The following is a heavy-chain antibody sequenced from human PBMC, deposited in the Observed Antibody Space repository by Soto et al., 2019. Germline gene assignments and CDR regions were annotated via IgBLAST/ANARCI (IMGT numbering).Heavy chain of an antibody. CDR2: ISYDGNNK. J-gene: IGHJ6*02. V-gene: IGHV3-30*18. D-gene: IGHD1-1*01. Sequence: LRLSCAASGFTFSGYGMHWVRQAPGKGLEWVAVISYDGNNKYYADSVKGRSTISRDNSKNTLYLQMNSLRAEDTAVYYCAKGGRGTYYYYYGMDVWGQGTTVTVSS. CDR1: GFTFSGYG. CDR3: AKGGRGTYYYYYGMDV.